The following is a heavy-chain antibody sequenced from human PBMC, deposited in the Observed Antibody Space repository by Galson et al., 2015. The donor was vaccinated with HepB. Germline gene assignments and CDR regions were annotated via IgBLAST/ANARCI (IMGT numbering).Heavy chain of an antibody. J-gene: IGHJ4*02. CDR3: AKDKIFGDGRLLCDY. CDR2: ITAGGEST. D-gene: IGHD4-17*01. V-gene: IGHV3-23*01. CDR1: GFTFSGYA. Sequence: SLRLSCAASGFTFSGYAMTWVRQGPGKTLEWISDITAGGESTSYADSVKGRFTISRDNSKNTLYLQMNSLGDDDTAVHYCAKDKIFGDGRLLCDYWGQGTLVAVSS.